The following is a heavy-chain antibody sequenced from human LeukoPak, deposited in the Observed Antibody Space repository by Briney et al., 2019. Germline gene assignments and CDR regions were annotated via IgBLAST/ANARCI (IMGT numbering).Heavy chain of an antibody. J-gene: IGHJ4*02. CDR3: AKAGLYYDFWSGPVL. Sequence: GRSLRLSCAASGFTFDDYAMDWVRQATGKGLELVSGIRWNSGSRGYADTVKGPFTISRDNAKNTLYLQMNSLRAEDTALYYCAKAGLYYDFWSGPVLWGQGTLVTVSS. D-gene: IGHD3-3*01. V-gene: IGHV3-9*01. CDR2: IRWNSGSR. CDR1: GFTFDDYA.